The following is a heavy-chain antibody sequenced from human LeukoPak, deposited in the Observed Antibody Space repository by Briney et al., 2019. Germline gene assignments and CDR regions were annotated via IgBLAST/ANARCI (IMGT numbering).Heavy chain of an antibody. CDR1: GASFSSYS. Sequence: SETLSLTCIVSGASFSSYSWSWIRQPPGKGLEWIGEINHSGSTNYNPSLKSRVTISVDTSKNQLSLKLSSVTAADTAVYYCARRSTIFGFDPWGQGTLVTVSS. J-gene: IGHJ5*02. CDR3: ARRSTIFGFDP. D-gene: IGHD3-3*01. V-gene: IGHV4-34*01. CDR2: INHSGST.